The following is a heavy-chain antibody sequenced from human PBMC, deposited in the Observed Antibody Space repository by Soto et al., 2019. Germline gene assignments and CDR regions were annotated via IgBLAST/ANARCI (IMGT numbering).Heavy chain of an antibody. Sequence: QVQVVQSGAEVKKPGSSVKVSCKTSGGTFSTSAISWVRQAPGQGLEWMGGIMPIFRTADYAQRFQGRVTIPAAESPSTADLELRSLTSEDTAIYYCARDKDRAQVGGNYYYGMDVWGQGTTVTVTS. D-gene: IGHD2-2*01. CDR1: GGTFSTSA. V-gene: IGHV1-69*12. CDR3: ARDKDRAQVGGNYYYGMDV. CDR2: IMPIFRTA. J-gene: IGHJ6*02.